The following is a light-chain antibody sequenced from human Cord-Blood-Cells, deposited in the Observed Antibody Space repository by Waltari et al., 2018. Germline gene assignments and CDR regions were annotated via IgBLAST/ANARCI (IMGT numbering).Light chain of an antibody. J-gene: IGKJ1*01. V-gene: IGKV3-20*01. CDR2: GAP. Sequence: EIVFTQSPGPLSLSPGERATLSCRASQSVSSSYLAWYQQNPGQAPSLLIYGAPSRATGIPDRFSGSGSGTDFTLTISRLEPEDFAVYYCQQYGSSPTFGQGTKVEIK. CDR3: QQYGSSPT. CDR1: QSVSSSY.